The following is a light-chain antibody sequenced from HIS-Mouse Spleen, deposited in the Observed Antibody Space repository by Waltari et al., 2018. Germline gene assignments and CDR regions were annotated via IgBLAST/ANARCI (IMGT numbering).Light chain of an antibody. CDR2: QDS. Sequence: SYELTQPPSVSVSPGQTASITCSGDKLGDKYACWYQQKPGQSPVRVIYQDSKRPSGIAERFPGSNAGNTVNLTISGTQAMDEADYYCQAWDSSTVVFGGGTKLTVL. CDR3: QAWDSSTVV. CDR1: KLGDKY. V-gene: IGLV3-1*01. J-gene: IGLJ2*01.